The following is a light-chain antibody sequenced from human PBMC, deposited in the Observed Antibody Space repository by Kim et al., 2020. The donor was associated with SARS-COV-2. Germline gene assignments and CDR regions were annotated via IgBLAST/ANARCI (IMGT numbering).Light chain of an antibody. CDR2: DVS. J-gene: IGLJ1*01. CDR1: SSDVGNYNY. V-gene: IGLV2-11*03. Sequence: GQSVTISCTGTSSDVGNYNYVSWYQQHAGKAPKLMIYDVSKRPSGVPDRFSGSKSGNTASLTISGLQAEDEADYYCCSYAGSYTHVFGTGTKVTVL. CDR3: CSYAGSYTHV.